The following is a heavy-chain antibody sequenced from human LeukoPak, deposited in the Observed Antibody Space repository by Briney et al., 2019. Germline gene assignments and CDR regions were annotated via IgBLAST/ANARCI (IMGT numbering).Heavy chain of an antibody. J-gene: IGHJ5*02. Sequence: ASVKVSCKASGYTFTGYYMHWVRQAPGQGLEWMGWINPNSGGTNYAQKFQGRVTMTRDTSISTAYMELSRLGSDDTAVYYCAREFTMVRGVIRGWFDPWGQGTLVTVSS. CDR3: AREFTMVRGVIRGWFDP. D-gene: IGHD3-10*01. CDR2: INPNSGGT. CDR1: GYTFTGYY. V-gene: IGHV1-2*02.